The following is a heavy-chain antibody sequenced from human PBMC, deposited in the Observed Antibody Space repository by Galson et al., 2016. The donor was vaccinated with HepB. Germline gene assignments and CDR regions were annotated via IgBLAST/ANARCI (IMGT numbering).Heavy chain of an antibody. Sequence: SLRLSCAASGFTLTTYSMNWVRQAPGKGLVWISYISSSSSTIYYADSVKGRFTISRDNAKNSLYLQMNSQRDEDTAVYYCARDPSVAGFDSFFDYWGQGTLVTVSS. CDR1: GFTLTTYS. V-gene: IGHV3-48*02. CDR3: ARDPSVAGFDSFFDY. CDR2: ISSSSSTI. J-gene: IGHJ4*02. D-gene: IGHD6-19*01.